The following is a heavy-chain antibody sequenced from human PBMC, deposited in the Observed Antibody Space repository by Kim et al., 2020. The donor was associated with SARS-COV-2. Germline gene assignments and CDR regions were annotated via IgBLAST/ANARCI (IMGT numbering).Heavy chain of an antibody. J-gene: IGHJ4*02. CDR3: ARGTLGLLLGFDY. CDR2: INPNSGGT. Sequence: ASVKVSCKASGHTFTGYYMHWVRQAPGQGLEWMGWINPNSGGTNYAQKFQGRVTMTRDTSISTAYMELSRLRSDDTAVYYCARGTLGLLLGFDYWGQGTLVTVSS. D-gene: IGHD2-2*01. CDR1: GHTFTGYY. V-gene: IGHV1-2*02.